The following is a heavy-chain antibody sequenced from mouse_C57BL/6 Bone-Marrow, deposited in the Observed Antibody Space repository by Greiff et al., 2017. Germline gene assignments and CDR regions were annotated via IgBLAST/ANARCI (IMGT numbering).Heavy chain of an antibody. V-gene: IGHV1-85*01. D-gene: IGHD1-1*01. CDR2: IYPRDGST. CDR3: AILMYYYGSSYDWYFDV. J-gene: IGHJ1*03. CDR1: GYTFTSYD. Sequence: QVQLKQSGPELVKPGASVKLSCKASGYTFTSYDINWVKQRPGQGLEWIGWIYPRDGSTKYNEKFKGKATLTVDTSSSTAYMELHSLTSEDSAVYFCAILMYYYGSSYDWYFDVWGTGTTVTVSS.